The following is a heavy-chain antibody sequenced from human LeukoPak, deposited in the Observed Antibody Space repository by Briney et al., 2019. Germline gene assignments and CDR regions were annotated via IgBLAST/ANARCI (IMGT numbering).Heavy chain of an antibody. CDR3: TPGALGL. V-gene: IGHV3-15*01. CDR1: GFTFSTAW. CDR2: IKSKTNGETT. J-gene: IGHJ4*02. D-gene: IGHD3-10*01. Sequence: PGGSLRLSCAASGFTFSTAWMGWVRQAPGKGLECVGRIKSKTNGETTDYAAPVKGRFTISRDDSKNTLYLQMNSLKTEDTAVYYCTPGALGLWGQGTLVTVSS.